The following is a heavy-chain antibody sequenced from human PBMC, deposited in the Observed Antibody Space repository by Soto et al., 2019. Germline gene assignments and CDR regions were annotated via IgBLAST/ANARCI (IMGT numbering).Heavy chain of an antibody. J-gene: IGHJ4*02. CDR3: ARGLGRDYHDNRGYFHLDY. V-gene: IGHV3-53*01. Sequence: PGGSLRLSCAASGFGVSSNYLTWVRQAPGKGLKWVSVLYPDGRAFYADSVKGRFSISTDNSKNSVYLQMNTLRAEDTAVYYCARGLGRDYHDNRGYFHLDYWGQGTLVTVSS. CDR1: GFGVSSNY. D-gene: IGHD3-22*01. CDR2: LYPDGRA.